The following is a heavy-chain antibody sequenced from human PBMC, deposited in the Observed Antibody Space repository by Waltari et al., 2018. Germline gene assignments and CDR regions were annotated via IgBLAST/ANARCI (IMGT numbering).Heavy chain of an antibody. CDR2: IITIFGTA. Sequence: QVQLVQSGAEVKKPGSSVKVSCTASGGTFSSYAISWVRQAPGQGLEWMGGIITIFGTANYAQKFQGRVTNTTDESTSTAYRELSRLRSEDTAVYYCARAAMNDGRDGYTQWDYWGQGTLGTVSS. D-gene: IGHD5-12*01. V-gene: IGHV1-69*05. CDR1: GGTFSSYA. J-gene: IGHJ4*02. CDR3: ARAAMNDGRDGYTQWDY.